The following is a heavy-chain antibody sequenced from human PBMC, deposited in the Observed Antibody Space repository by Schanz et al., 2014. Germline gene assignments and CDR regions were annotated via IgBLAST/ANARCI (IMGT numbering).Heavy chain of an antibody. Sequence: EVQLVESGGGLVQPGRSLRLSCAASGFTFDDYAMHWVRQAPGKGLEWVSRINGDGSSTLYADSVKGRFTISRDNAKNTLYLQMNSLRAEDTAVYYCARSTSMYFLQWGQGTLVTVSS. CDR2: INGDGSST. D-gene: IGHD2-2*01. J-gene: IGHJ1*01. CDR1: GFTFDDYA. V-gene: IGHV3-9*01. CDR3: ARSTSMYFLQ.